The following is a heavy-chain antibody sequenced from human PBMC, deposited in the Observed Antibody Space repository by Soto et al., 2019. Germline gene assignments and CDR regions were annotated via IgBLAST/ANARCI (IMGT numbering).Heavy chain of an antibody. V-gene: IGHV4-31*03. D-gene: IGHD2-2*01. CDR3: ARDGVGYCSSTNCPGDYYYYGMDV. CDR2: IYYSGST. CDR1: GGSISSGGYY. J-gene: IGHJ6*02. Sequence: PSETLSLTCTVSGGSISSGGYYWSWIRQHPGKGLEWIGYIYYSGSTYYNPSLKSRVTISVDTSKNQFSLKLSSVTAADTAVYYCARDGVGYCSSTNCPGDYYYYGMDVWGQGTTVTVSS.